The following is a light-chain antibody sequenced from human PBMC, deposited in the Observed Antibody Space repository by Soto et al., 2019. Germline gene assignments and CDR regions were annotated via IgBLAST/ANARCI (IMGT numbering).Light chain of an antibody. CDR1: QSVNQK. CDR3: QQFNNWPHT. Sequence: IVLTQSPATLSVSPGERATLSCRASQSVNQKLGWYQQKPGQAPRLLIYVASYRATGIPARFSGSGSGTEYTLTIRNLQAEDCAVYYCQQFNNWPHTFGQGTRLET. J-gene: IGKJ2*01. V-gene: IGKV3-15*01. CDR2: VAS.